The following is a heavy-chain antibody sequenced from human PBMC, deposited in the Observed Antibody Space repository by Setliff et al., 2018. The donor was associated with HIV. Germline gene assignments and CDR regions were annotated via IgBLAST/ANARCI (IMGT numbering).Heavy chain of an antibody. D-gene: IGHD5-12*01. Sequence: ASVKVSCKPSGYSFTNHYMHWVRQAPGQGLEWMGVINPTGGSTRNTQKSQGRVAMTRDTSTSTVYMELSSLRSEDTAVYYCASAGAWQRNALDIWGQGTMVTVSS. CDR3: ASAGAWQRNALDI. J-gene: IGHJ3*02. CDR1: GYSFTNHY. CDR2: INPTGGST. V-gene: IGHV1-46*01.